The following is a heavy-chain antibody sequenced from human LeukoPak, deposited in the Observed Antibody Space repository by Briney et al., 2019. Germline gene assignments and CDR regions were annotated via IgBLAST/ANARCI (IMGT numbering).Heavy chain of an antibody. CDR2: ISYDGSNK. D-gene: IGHD6-19*01. V-gene: IGHV3-30*18. Sequence: QPGRSLRLSCAASGFTVGSYGMHWVRQAPGKGLEWVAVISYDGSNKYYADSVKGRFTISRHNSKNTLYLQMNSLRAEDTAVYYCAEDRDWSGWYFDYWGQGTLVTVSS. CDR3: AEDRDWSGWYFDY. J-gene: IGHJ4*02. CDR1: GFTVGSYG.